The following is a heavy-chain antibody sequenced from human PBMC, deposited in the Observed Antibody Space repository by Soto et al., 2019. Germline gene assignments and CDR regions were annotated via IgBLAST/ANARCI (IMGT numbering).Heavy chain of an antibody. Sequence: CDTCGVEEGSSSGFDGSWISKNTGNGLNWIGEINHSGSTNYTPSLKSRVTISVDTSKNPFSLKLSSVIAADTAVYYCARGSIGGTTGTDYYYYGMDVWGQGTTVTVS. V-gene: IGHV4-34*01. D-gene: IGHD1-1*01. J-gene: IGHJ6*02. CDR1: EGSSSGFD. CDR2: INHSGST. CDR3: ARGSIGGTTGTDYYYYGMDV.